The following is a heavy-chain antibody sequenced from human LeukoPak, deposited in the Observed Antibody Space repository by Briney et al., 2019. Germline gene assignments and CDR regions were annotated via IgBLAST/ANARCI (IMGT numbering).Heavy chain of an antibody. V-gene: IGHV3-23*01. D-gene: IGHD6-19*01. CDR2: ISHSGRST. CDR3: AKAVAVALDY. CDR1: GFIFSDFD. J-gene: IGHJ4*02. Sequence: PGGPLRLSCAASGFIFSDFDMSWVRQAPGKGLEWVSAISHSGRSTYYADSVKGRFTISRDNSKNTLHLEMNSLRADDTAVYYCAKAVAVALDYWGQGTLVTVSS.